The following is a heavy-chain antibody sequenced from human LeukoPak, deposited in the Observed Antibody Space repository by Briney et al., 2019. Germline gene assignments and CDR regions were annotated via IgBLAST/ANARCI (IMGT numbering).Heavy chain of an antibody. CDR2: INSGGDT. J-gene: IGHJ4*02. Sequence: PGGSLRLSCAASGFTFSSYAMSWVRQAPGKGLEWVSAINSGGDTFYADSVKGRFTISRDNPKNTLFLQMNSLRVEETAIYYCVKEDYPYGYAAYWGQGTLVTVSS. D-gene: IGHD5-18*01. CDR1: GFTFSSYA. V-gene: IGHV3-23*01. CDR3: VKEDYPYGYAAY.